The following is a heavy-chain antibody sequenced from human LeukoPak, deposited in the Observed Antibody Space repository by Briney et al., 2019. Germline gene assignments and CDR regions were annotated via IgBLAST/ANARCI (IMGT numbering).Heavy chain of an antibody. CDR2: IYYSGST. CDR3: ARYSGYGMYYYYGMDV. CDR1: GGSISSGDYY. J-gene: IGHJ6*02. D-gene: IGHD3-22*01. V-gene: IGHV4-61*08. Sequence: SETLSLTCTVSGGSISSGDYYWSWIRQPPGKGLEWIGYIYYSGSTNYNPSLKSRVTISVDTSKNQFSLKLSSVTAADTAVYYCARYSGYGMYYYYGMDVWGQGTTVTVSS.